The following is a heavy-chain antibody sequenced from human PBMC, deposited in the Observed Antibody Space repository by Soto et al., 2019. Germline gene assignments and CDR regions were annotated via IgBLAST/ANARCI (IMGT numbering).Heavy chain of an antibody. CDR2: IYYSGST. J-gene: IGHJ4*02. CDR3: ARRYGRNFDY. V-gene: IGHV4-59*01. CDR1: GGSISSYY. Sequence: QVQLQESGPGRVKPSETLSLTCTVSGGSISSYYWSWIRQPPGKGLEWIGYIYYSGSTNYNPSLRGRGTISVDTSKNQFSLKLISVYAAATAVYYCARRYGRNFDYWGQGTLVTVSS. D-gene: IGHD1-20*01.